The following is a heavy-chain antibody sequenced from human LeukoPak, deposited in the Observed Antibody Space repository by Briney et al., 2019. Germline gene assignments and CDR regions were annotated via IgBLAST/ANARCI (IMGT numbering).Heavy chain of an antibody. CDR3: ARDQSPRETGTYDYFDY. V-gene: IGHV1-2*02. CDR2: INPNSGGT. J-gene: IGHJ4*02. D-gene: IGHD1-7*01. Sequence: ASVTVSCKASGYTFTGYYMHWVRQAAGQGLEGMGWINPNSGGTNYAHKFQGRVTMTRDTSISTAYMELSRLRSDDTAVYYCARDQSPRETGTYDYFDYWGQGTLVTVSS. CDR1: GYTFTGYY.